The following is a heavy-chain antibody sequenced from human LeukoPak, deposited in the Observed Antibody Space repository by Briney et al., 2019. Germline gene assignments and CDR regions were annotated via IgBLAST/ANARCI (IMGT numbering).Heavy chain of an antibody. D-gene: IGHD3-22*01. CDR3: AKRINYYDGTYSHCFDY. V-gene: IGHV3-53*01. J-gene: IGHJ4*02. Sequence: PGGSLRLSCAASGFTVIANYMSWVRQAPGKGLEWVSVIYIGGNTYYADSVKGRFTISRDNSKNTLYLQMNSLRAEDTAVYYCAKRINYYDGTYSHCFDYWGQGTLVTVSS. CDR2: IYIGGNT. CDR1: GFTVIANY.